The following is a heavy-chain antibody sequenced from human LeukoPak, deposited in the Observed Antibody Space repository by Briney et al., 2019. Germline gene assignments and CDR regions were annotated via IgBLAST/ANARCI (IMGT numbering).Heavy chain of an antibody. V-gene: IGHV3-66*01. CDR1: GFTVSSNY. D-gene: IGHD3-22*01. J-gene: IGHJ4*02. CDR2: IYSGGST. CDR3: AKGPHYYDSSGAKSMGFDY. Sequence: GGSLRLSCAASGFTVSSNYMSWVRQAPGKGLEWVSVIYSGGSTYYADSVKGRFTISRDNSKNTLYLQMNSLRAEDTAVYYCAKGPHYYDSSGAKSMGFDYWGQGTLVTVSS.